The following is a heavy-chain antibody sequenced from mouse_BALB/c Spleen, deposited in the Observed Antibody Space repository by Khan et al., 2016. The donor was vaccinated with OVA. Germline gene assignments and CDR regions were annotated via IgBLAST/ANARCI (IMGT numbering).Heavy chain of an antibody. Sequence: EVKLLESGPDLVKPSQSLSLTCTVTGYSFTSGYSWHWIRQFPGNKLQWMGYIHYSGSTNSTPSLKSRLSINRDTSKNQFFLQLNSVTTEDTAAYYCTSDNYSTWCFNFWGAGTTVTVSS. J-gene: IGHJ1*01. D-gene: IGHD1-3*01. CDR2: IHYSGST. CDR1: GYSFTSGYS. CDR3: TSDNYSTWCFNF. V-gene: IGHV3-1*02.